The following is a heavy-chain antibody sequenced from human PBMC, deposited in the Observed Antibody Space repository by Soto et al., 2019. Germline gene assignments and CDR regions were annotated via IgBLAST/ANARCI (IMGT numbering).Heavy chain of an antibody. D-gene: IGHD3-22*01. CDR3: ASYYDSSGSNFDY. CDR2: IIPIFGTA. CDR1: GGTFSSYA. Sequence: VASVKVSCKASGGTFSSYAISWVRQAPGQGLEWMGGIIPIFGTANYAQKFQGRVTITADESTSTAYMELSSLRSEDTAVYYCASYYDSSGSNFDYWGQGTLVTVSS. J-gene: IGHJ4*02. V-gene: IGHV1-69*13.